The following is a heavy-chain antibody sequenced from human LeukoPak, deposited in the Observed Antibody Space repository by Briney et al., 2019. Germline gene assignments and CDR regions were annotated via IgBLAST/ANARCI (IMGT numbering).Heavy chain of an antibody. CDR2: INSDGSST. CDR1: GFTFSSYW. V-gene: IGHV3-74*01. Sequence: GGSLRLSCAASGFTFSSYWMHWVRPVPGKGLVWVSRINSDGSSTSYADSVKGRFTISRDNAKNTLYVQMNSLRAEDTAVYYCSTGSGHAFDIWGRGTMVTVSS. J-gene: IGHJ3*02. D-gene: IGHD3-10*01. CDR3: STGSGHAFDI.